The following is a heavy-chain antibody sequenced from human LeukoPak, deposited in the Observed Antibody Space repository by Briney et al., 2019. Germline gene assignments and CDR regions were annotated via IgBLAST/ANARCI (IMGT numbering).Heavy chain of an antibody. CDR2: IYHSGST. Sequence: PSETLSLXCAVSGYSISSGYYWGWIRQPPGKGLEWIGSIYHSGSTYYNPSLKRRVTISINTSKNQFSLKPSSVTAADTAVHYCARSNYDFWSGYLNWFDPWGQGILVTVSS. D-gene: IGHD3-3*01. CDR1: GYSISSGYY. V-gene: IGHV4-38-2*01. J-gene: IGHJ5*02. CDR3: ARSNYDFWSGYLNWFDP.